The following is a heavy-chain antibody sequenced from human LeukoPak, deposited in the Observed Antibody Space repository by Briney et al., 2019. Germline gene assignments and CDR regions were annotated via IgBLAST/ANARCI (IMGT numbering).Heavy chain of an antibody. CDR3: AKGGKWDVTPFDY. D-gene: IGHD1-26*01. J-gene: IGHJ4*02. CDR1: GFTFSSYW. V-gene: IGHV3-23*01. Sequence: QPGGSLRLSCAASGFTFSSYWMNWVRQAPGKGLEWVSTISGGGGSTYYADSVKGRFTISRDSSKNTLYLQVNSLRAEDTAVYYCAKGGKWDVTPFDYWGQGTLVTVSS. CDR2: ISGGGGST.